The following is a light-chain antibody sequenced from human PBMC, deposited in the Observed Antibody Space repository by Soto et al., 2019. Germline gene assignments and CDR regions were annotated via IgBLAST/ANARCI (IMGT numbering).Light chain of an antibody. CDR2: DVS. CDR3: ISYTSSSTLEV. J-gene: IGLJ2*01. V-gene: IGLV2-14*01. CDR1: SSDVGGYNY. Sequence: QSALTQPASVSGPPGQSITISCTGTSSDVGGYNYVSWYQQHPGKAPKLMIYDVSNRPSGVSNRFSGSKSGNTASLTISGLQAEDEADYYCISYTSSSTLEVFGGGTKLTVL.